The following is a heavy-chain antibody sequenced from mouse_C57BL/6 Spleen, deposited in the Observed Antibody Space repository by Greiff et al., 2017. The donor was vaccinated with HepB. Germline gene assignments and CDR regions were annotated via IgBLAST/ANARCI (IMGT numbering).Heavy chain of an antibody. CDR1: GFTFSSYA. CDR3: TSYDYDGPYAMDY. V-gene: IGHV5-9-1*02. J-gene: IGHJ4*01. Sequence: EVNVVESGEGLVKPGGSLKLSCAASGFTFSSYAMSWVRQTPEKRLEWVAYISSGGDYIYYADTVKGRFTISRDNARNTLYLQMSSLKSEDTAMYYCTSYDYDGPYAMDYWGQGTSVTVSS. D-gene: IGHD2-4*01. CDR2: ISSGGDYI.